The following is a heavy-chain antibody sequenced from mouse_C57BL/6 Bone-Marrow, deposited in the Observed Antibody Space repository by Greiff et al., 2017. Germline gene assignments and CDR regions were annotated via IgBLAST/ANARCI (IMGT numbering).Heavy chain of an antibody. D-gene: IGHD1-1*01. CDR1: GFNIKDDY. V-gene: IGHV14-4*01. Sequence: EVKVEESGAELVRPGASVKLSCTASGFNIKDDYMHWVKQRPEQGLEWIGWIDPENGDTEYASKFQGKATITADTSSNTAYLQLSSLTSEDTAVYYCTSYYYGSRWFDYWGQGTTLTVSS. J-gene: IGHJ2*01. CDR3: TSYYYGSRWFDY. CDR2: IDPENGDT.